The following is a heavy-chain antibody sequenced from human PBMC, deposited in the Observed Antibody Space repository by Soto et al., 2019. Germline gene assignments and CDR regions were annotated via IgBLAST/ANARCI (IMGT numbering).Heavy chain of an antibody. CDR3: AKDQGYSSGWPNYYFDY. Sequence: GGSLRLSCAASGFTFSSYAMSWVRQAPGKGLEWVSAISGSGGSTYYADSVKGRFTISRDNSKNTLYLQMNSLRAEDTAVYYCAKDQGYSSGWPNYYFDYWGQGTLVTVSS. V-gene: IGHV3-23*01. CDR2: ISGSGGST. CDR1: GFTFSSYA. D-gene: IGHD6-19*01. J-gene: IGHJ4*02.